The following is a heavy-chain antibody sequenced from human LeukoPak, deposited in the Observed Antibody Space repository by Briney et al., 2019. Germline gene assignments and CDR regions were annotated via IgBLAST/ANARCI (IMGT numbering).Heavy chain of an antibody. D-gene: IGHD6-6*01. CDR3: ARRGGSSSRRSPIDY. J-gene: IGHJ4*02. Sequence: GGSLRLSCTASGFTFSDSWMTWVRQAPGKGPEWVANIKQDGSQRYYVDSVRGRFTISRDNAKNSLFLQMNGLRAEDTAVYYCARRGGSSSRRSPIDYWGQGTLVTVSS. V-gene: IGHV3-7*01. CDR1: GFTFSDSW. CDR2: IKQDGSQR.